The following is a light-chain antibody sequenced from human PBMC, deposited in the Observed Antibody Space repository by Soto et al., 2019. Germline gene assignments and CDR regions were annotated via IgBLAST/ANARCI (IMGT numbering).Light chain of an antibody. CDR3: SSYSATNTLV. Sequence: QSALTQPASVSGSPGQSITISCTGTSSDVGDYPNVSWYQQHPGKVPKLIIYEVIHRPSGVTSRFSGSTSENTASLTISGLQAEDEADYYCSSYSATNTLVFGSGTKVTVL. J-gene: IGLJ1*01. CDR2: EVI. V-gene: IGLV2-14*01. CDR1: SSDVGDYPN.